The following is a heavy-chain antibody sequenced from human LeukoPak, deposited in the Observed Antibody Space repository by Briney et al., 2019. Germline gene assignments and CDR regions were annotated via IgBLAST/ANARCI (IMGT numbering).Heavy chain of an antibody. CDR2: ISWDGGST. CDR1: GFTFDDYA. J-gene: IGHJ4*02. V-gene: IGHV3-43D*03. D-gene: IGHD3-10*01. CDR3: AKDIRFGDPPYYFDY. Sequence: GGSLRLSCAASGFTFDDYAMHWVRQAPGKGLEWVSLISWDGGSTYYADSVKGRFTISRDNSKNSLYLQMNSLRAEDTALYYCAKDIRFGDPPYYFDYWGQGTLVTVSS.